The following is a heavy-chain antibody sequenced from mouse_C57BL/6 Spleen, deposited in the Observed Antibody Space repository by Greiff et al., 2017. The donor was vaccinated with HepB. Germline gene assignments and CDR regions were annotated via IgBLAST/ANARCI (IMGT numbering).Heavy chain of an antibody. V-gene: IGHV5-17*01. CDR3: ARGPPHYYAMDY. CDR1: GFTFSDYG. CDR2: ISSGSSTI. J-gene: IGHJ4*01. Sequence: DVMLVESGGGLVKPGGSLKLSCAASGFTFSDYGMHWVRQAPEKGLEWVAYISSGSSTIYYADTVKGRFTISRDNAKNTLFLQMTSLRSEDTAMYYCARGPPHYYAMDYWGQGTSVTVSS.